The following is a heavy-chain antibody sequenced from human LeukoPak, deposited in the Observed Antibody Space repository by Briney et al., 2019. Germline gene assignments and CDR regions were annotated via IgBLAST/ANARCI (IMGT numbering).Heavy chain of an antibody. CDR2: ISGSGGRT. V-gene: IGHV3-23*01. J-gene: IGHJ4*02. D-gene: IGHD3-22*01. CDR3: AKDRFSFYYDSSGSPRLDY. CDR1: GFTFSRYG. Sequence: GGSLRLSCAASGFTFSRYGMSWVRQAPGKGLEWVSAISGSGGRTYYADSVKGRFTISRDNSKNTLYLQMNSLRAEDTAVYYCAKDRFSFYYDSSGSPRLDYWGQGTLVTVSS.